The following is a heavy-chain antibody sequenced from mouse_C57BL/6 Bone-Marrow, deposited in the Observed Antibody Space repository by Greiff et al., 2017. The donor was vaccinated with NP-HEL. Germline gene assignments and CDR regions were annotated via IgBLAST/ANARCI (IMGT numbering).Heavy chain of an antibody. CDR1: GYTFTDYY. Sequence: QVQLQQSGAELVRPGASVKLSCKASGYTFTDYYINWVKQRPGQGLEWIARIYPGSGNTYYNEKFKGKATLTAEKSSSTAYMQLSSLTSEDSAVYFCARLDDGYYNYWGQGTTLTVSS. CDR2: IYPGSGNT. V-gene: IGHV1-76*01. D-gene: IGHD2-3*01. CDR3: ARLDDGYYNY. J-gene: IGHJ2*01.